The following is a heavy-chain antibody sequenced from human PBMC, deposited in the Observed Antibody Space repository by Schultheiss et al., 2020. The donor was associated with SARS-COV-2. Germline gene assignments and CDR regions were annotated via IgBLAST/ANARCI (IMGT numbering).Heavy chain of an antibody. V-gene: IGHV2-70*11. CDR2: IDWDDDK. Sequence: SGPTLVKPTQTLTLTCSFSGFSLSTSGVGVGWIRQPPGKALEWLARIDWDDDKYYSTSLKTRLTISKDTSKNQVVLTMTNMDPVDTATYYCARIPVEMATIHYYYYGMDVWGQGTTVTVSS. CDR3: ARIPVEMATIHYYYYGMDV. J-gene: IGHJ6*02. CDR1: GFSLSTSGVG. D-gene: IGHD5-24*01.